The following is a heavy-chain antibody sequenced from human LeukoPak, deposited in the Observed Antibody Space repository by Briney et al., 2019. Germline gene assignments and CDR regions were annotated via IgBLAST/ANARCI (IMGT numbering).Heavy chain of an antibody. CDR2: IRYRASDK. CDR3: ARGAGSSWYFYFDY. CDR1: GFTFSNYA. D-gene: IGHD6-13*01. V-gene: IGHV3-30*02. J-gene: IGHJ4*02. Sequence: GGSLRLSCAASGFTFSNYAMSWVRQAPGKGLEWVAFIRYRASDKYYADSVKGRFTISRDNAKNSLYLQMNSLRVEDTAVYHCARGAGSSWYFYFDYWGQGTLVTVSS.